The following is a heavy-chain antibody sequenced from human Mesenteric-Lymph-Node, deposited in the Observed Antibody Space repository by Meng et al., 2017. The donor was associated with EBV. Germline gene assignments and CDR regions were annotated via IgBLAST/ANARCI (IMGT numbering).Heavy chain of an antibody. V-gene: IGHV4-34*01. D-gene: IGHD3-10*01. CDR1: GESSSGYY. Sequence: QGQLRQWGAGLLEPSKTLALTCVVYGESSSGYYWTWIRQPPGKGLEWIGEINHSGSTNYSPSLKSRVTISGDTSKKEFSLKLTSVTAADTAVYYCARGAAFLVQWGQGTLVTVSS. CDR2: INHSGST. CDR3: ARGAAFLVQ. J-gene: IGHJ4*02.